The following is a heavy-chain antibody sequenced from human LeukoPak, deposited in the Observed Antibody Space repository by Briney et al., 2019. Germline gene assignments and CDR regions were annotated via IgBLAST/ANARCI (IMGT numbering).Heavy chain of an antibody. D-gene: IGHD1-26*01. V-gene: IGHV1-69*05. CDR1: GGTFSSYA. J-gene: IGHJ4*02. Sequence: ASVKVSCKASGGTFSSYAISWVRQAPGQGLEWMGGIISIFGTANYAQKFQGRVTITTDESTSTAYMELSSLRSEDTAVYYCALSAFASGSFLWGQGTLVTVSS. CDR2: IISIFGTA. CDR3: ALSAFASGSFL.